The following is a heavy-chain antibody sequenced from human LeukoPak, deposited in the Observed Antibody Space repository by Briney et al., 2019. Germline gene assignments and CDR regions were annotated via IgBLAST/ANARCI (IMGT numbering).Heavy chain of an antibody. D-gene: IGHD7-27*01. CDR3: TREVWGSTFPDY. J-gene: IGHJ4*02. V-gene: IGHV4-38-2*02. CDR1: GYSISSGYF. CDR2: THHSGAT. Sequence: SETLSLTCSVSGYSISSGYFWGWIRQPPGKGPEWIATTHHSGATYYNPSLKSRVTLSVETSKNQVSPKMTSVTAADTAVYYCTREVWGSTFPDYWGQGTLVTVSS.